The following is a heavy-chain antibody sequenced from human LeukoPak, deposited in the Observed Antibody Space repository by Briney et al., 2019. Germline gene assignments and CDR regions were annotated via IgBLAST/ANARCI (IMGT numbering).Heavy chain of an antibody. CDR1: GFTFSSYG. J-gene: IGHJ5*02. Sequence: PGGSLRLSCAASGFTFSSYGMHWVRQAPGKGLEWVAVIWYDGSNKYYADSVKGRFTISRDNSKNTLYLQMNSLRAEDTAVYYCARDLCSGGSCYWFDPWGQGTLVTVSS. CDR2: IWYDGSNK. CDR3: ARDLCSGGSCYWFDP. V-gene: IGHV3-33*08. D-gene: IGHD2-15*01.